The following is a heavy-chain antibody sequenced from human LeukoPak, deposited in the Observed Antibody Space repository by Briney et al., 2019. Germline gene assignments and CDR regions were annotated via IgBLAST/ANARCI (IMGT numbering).Heavy chain of an antibody. J-gene: IGHJ4*02. CDR3: ARDPSYYYDSSGYFFDY. V-gene: IGHV1-46*01. Sequence: ASVKVSCKASGYTITSYYMHWVRQAPGQGLEWMGIINPSGGSTSYAQKFQGRVTMTRDTSTSTVYMELSSLRSEDTAVYYCARDPSYYYDSSGYFFDYWGQGTLVTVSS. D-gene: IGHD3-22*01. CDR1: GYTITSYY. CDR2: INPSGGST.